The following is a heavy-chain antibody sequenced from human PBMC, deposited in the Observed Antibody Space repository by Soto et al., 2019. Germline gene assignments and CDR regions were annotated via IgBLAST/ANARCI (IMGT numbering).Heavy chain of an antibody. CDR3: GKGTSVGLGIAHAFDT. Sequence: GGSLRLSCAASGFTFDDFAMRWVRQAPEKGLEWVSGISWNTGSIGYADSVKGRFTISRDNAKNSLYLQMSSLRAEDTALYFCGKGTSVGLGIAHAFDTWGQGTLVTVSS. J-gene: IGHJ3*02. D-gene: IGHD2-21*01. V-gene: IGHV3-9*01. CDR1: GFTFDDFA. CDR2: ISWNTGSI.